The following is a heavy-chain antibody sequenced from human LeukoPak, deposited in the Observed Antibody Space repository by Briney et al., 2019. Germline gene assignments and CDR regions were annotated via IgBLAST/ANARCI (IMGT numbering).Heavy chain of an antibody. D-gene: IGHD6-19*01. CDR3: ARGYTDGWLIGY. CDR2: IYYSGST. Sequence: SETLSLTCYVSGGSISSYYWSWIRQPPGKGLECIGYIYYSGSTTYNPSLKSRVTISVETSKKEFSLILSAVTAADTAVYYGARGYTDGWLIGYWGQGTLVTVSS. CDR1: GGSISSYY. V-gene: IGHV4-59*12. J-gene: IGHJ4*02.